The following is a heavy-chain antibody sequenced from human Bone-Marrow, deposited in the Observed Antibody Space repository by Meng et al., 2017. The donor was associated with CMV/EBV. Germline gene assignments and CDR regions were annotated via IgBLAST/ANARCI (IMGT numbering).Heavy chain of an antibody. J-gene: IGHJ2*01. Sequence: SETLSLTCTVYGGSLSGYFWTWIRQPPGKGLEWIGEINHGGSTNYNPSLKSRVTISLDTSKNQLSLKLTSVTAADTAVYYCARRRHTMTTVANWYFDLWGRGTLVTVSS. CDR2: INHGGST. CDR1: GGSLSGYF. CDR3: ARRRHTMTTVANWYFDL. D-gene: IGHD4-23*01. V-gene: IGHV4-34*01.